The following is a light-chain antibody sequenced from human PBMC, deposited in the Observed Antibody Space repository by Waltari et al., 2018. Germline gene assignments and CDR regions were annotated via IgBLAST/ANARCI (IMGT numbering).Light chain of an antibody. Sequence: QLVLTQSPSASASLGASVKLTCTLSSGHSTNIIAWLQQQPEKGPRFLMNVKSDGSHNKGVGIRDRFSGSSSGAERYLTFSSHQSEDEADYYCQTGGHGTWVFGGGTRLTVL. J-gene: IGLJ3*02. CDR2: VKSDGSH. CDR1: SGHSTNI. CDR3: QTGGHGTWV. V-gene: IGLV4-69*01.